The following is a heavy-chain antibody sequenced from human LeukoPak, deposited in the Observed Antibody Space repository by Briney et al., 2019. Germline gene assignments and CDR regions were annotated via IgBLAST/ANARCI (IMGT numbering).Heavy chain of an antibody. J-gene: IGHJ4*02. D-gene: IGHD2-15*01. CDR1: GGTFSSYT. Sequence: SVKVSCKASGGTFSSYTISWVRQAPGQGLEWMGRIIPILGIANYAQKFQGRVTITADKSTTTAYMELSSLRSEDTAVYYCARDEGLGGSPDYWGQGTPVSVSS. CDR2: IIPILGIA. CDR3: ARDEGLGGSPDY. V-gene: IGHV1-69*04.